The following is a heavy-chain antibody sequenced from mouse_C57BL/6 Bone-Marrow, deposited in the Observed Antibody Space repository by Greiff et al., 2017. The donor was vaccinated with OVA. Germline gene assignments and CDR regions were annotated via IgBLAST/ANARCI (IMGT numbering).Heavy chain of an antibody. D-gene: IGHD1-1*01. V-gene: IGHV1-81*01. CDR3: ARSLYYYGSSYADYFDY. J-gene: IGHJ2*01. CDR1: GYTFTSYG. CDR2: LYPRSGNT. Sequence: QVQLQQSGAELARPGASVKLSCKASGYTFTSYGISWVKQRTGQGLEWIGELYPRSGNTYYNEKFKGKATLTADKSSSTAYMELRSLTSEDSAVYFCARSLYYYGSSYADYFDYWGQGTTLTVSS.